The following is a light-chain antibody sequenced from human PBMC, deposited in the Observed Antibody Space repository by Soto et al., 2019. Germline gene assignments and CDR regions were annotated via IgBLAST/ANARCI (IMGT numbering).Light chain of an antibody. CDR1: QSVSSAY. Sequence: EIVLTQSPGTLSLSPGERATLSCRASQSVSSAYFAWYQHKPGQPPTLHLYAASSRDTGIQHGFSGSGSGTDFTLNISRLEPEDFAVSYCQQYGSSSTWTFGQGTKVEMK. J-gene: IGKJ1*01. CDR2: AAS. V-gene: IGKV3-20*01. CDR3: QQYGSSSTWT.